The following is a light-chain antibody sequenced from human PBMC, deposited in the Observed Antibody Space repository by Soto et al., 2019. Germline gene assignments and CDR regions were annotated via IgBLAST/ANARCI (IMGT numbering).Light chain of an antibody. CDR3: LQDYSNPLT. J-gene: IGKJ4*01. Sequence: AIQMTQSPSSLSASVGDRVIITCRASQGVGRDLGWYQQKPRKAPRLLIYHASTLLSGVPSRFSGIGSGTDFTLTIASLQPEDFATYFCLQDYSNPLTFGGGTKVENK. V-gene: IGKV1-6*01. CDR2: HAS. CDR1: QGVGRD.